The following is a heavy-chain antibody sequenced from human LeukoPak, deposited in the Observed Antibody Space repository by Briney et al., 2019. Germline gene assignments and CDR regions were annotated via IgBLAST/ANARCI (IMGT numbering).Heavy chain of an antibody. CDR2: IIPIFGTA. J-gene: IGHJ3*02. CDR3: ARDIIAVAGEDAFDI. CDR1: GGTFSSYA. V-gene: IGHV1-69*13. Sequence: SVKVSCKASGGTFSSYAISWVRQAPGQGLEWMGGIIPIFGTANYAQKFQGRVAITADESTSTAYMELSSLRSEDTAVYYCARDIIAVAGEDAFDIWGQGTMVTVSS. D-gene: IGHD6-19*01.